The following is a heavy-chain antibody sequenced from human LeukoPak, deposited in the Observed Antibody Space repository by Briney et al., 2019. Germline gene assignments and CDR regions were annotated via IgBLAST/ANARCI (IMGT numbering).Heavy chain of an antibody. CDR1: GYSFTSYW. V-gene: IGHV5-51*01. D-gene: IGHD5-24*01. CDR3: ARGDGKRIFGRHQGGWFDP. J-gene: IGHJ5*02. Sequence: GESLKISCKGSGYSFTSYWIGWVRQMPGKGLEWMGIIYPGDSDTRYSPSFQGQVTISADKSISTAYLQWSSLKASDTAMYYCARGDGKRIFGRHQGGWFDPWGQGTLVTVSS. CDR2: IYPGDSDT.